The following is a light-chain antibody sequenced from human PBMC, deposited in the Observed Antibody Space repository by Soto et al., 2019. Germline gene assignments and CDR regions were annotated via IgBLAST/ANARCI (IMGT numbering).Light chain of an antibody. V-gene: IGKV4-1*01. CDR2: WAS. CDR3: QQHYINPIT. CDR1: HICLYSARNKNF. J-gene: IGKJ5*01. Sequence: DSIRTKSHTSLAVSLRERATIHCKSSHICLYSARNKNFLTWYQQNPGPPPKLLIYWASTRDSGVTDRFTGSGSGTDFTLTINSLQAEDVAVYYCQQHYINPITFGQGRRLEI.